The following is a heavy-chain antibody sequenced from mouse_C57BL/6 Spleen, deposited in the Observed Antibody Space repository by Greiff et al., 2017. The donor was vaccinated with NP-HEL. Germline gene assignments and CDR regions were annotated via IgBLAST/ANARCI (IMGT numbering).Heavy chain of an antibody. V-gene: IGHV1-64*01. Sequence: QVQLKQPGAELVKPGASVKLSCKASGYTFTSYWMHWVKQRPGQGLEWIGMIHPNSGSTNYNEKFKSKATLTVDKSSSTAYMQLSSLTSEDSAVYYCARNYDHYFDYWGQGTTLTVSS. CDR3: ARNYDHYFDY. J-gene: IGHJ2*01. CDR2: IHPNSGST. CDR1: GYTFTSYW. D-gene: IGHD2-4*01.